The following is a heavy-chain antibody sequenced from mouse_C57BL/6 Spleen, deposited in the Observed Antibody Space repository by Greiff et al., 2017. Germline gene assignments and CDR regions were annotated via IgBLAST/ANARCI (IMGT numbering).Heavy chain of an antibody. V-gene: IGHV1-69*01. CDR1: GYTFPSYW. CDR3: ARFPRYYAMDY. J-gene: IGHJ4*01. CDR2: IDPSDSYT. Sequence: VQLQQPGAELVMPGASVKLSCKASGYTFPSYWMHWVKQRPGQGLEWIGEIDPSDSYTNYNQKFKGKSTLTVDKSSSTAYMQLSSLTSEDSAVYYCARFPRYYAMDYWGQGTSVTVSS.